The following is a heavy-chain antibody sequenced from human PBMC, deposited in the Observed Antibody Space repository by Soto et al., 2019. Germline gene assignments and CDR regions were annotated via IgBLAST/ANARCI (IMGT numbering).Heavy chain of an antibody. CDR2: IYPGDSDT. J-gene: IGHJ3*02. V-gene: IGHV5-51*01. CDR1: GYSFTGYW. Sequence: PGESLKISCKGSGYSFTGYWIGWVRQMPGKGLEWMGIIYPGDSDTRYSPSFQGQVTISADKSISTAYLQWSSLKASDTAMYYCARRESITIFGVVMFAFDIWGQGTMVTVSS. CDR3: ARRESITIFGVVMFAFDI. D-gene: IGHD3-3*01.